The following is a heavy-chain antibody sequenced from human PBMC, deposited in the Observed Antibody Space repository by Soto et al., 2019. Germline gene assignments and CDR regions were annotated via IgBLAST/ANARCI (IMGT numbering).Heavy chain of an antibody. CDR2: IYHSGST. CDR3: ARVAAAGTANFDY. J-gene: IGHJ4*02. CDR1: GGSIWSAGYS. V-gene: IGHV4-30-2*01. Sequence: PSCRLSITCAASGGSIWSAGYSWCWIRQPPGKGLEWIGYIYHSGSTYYNPSLKSRVTISVDRSKNQFSLKLSSVTAADTAVYYCARVAAAGTANFDYWGQGTLVTV. D-gene: IGHD6-13*01.